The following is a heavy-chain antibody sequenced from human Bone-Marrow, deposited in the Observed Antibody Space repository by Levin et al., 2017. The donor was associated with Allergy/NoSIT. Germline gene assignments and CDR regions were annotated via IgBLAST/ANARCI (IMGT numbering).Heavy chain of an antibody. J-gene: IGHJ6*02. CDR1: GFTFSSYG. CDR3: ARDRRNWGTGYYYYGMDV. D-gene: IGHD7-27*01. CDR2: IWYDGSNK. Sequence: GESLKISCAASGFTFSSYGMHWVRQAPGKGLEWVAVIWYDGSNKYYADSVKGRFTISRDNSKNTLYLQMNSLRAEDTAVYYCARDRRNWGTGYYYYGMDVWGQGTTVTVSS. V-gene: IGHV3-33*01.